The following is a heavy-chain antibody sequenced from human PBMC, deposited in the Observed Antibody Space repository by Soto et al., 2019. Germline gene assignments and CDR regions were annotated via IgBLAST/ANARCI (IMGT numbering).Heavy chain of an antibody. CDR1: GGSISSSSYY. D-gene: IGHD2-15*01. J-gene: IGHJ6*02. Sequence: SETLSLTCTVSGGSISSSSYYWGWIRQPPGKGLEWIGSIYYSGSTYYNPSLKSRVTISVDTSKNQFSLKLSSVTAADTAVYYCASTLGRADVWGQGTTVTVSS. CDR3: ASTLGRADV. V-gene: IGHV4-39*01. CDR2: IYYSGST.